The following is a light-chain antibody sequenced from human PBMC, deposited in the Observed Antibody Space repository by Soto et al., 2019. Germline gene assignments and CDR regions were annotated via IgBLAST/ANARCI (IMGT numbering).Light chain of an antibody. CDR1: QDIRSS. Sequence: EIVMTQSPATLSVSPGERVTLSCRASQDIRSSLAWYQQKPGQAPRLLIYGASIRATGVPATFSGSGSGTEFTLTISSLQSEDFALYYCQQYNNWPLTFGGGTKVDIK. CDR3: QQYNNWPLT. J-gene: IGKJ4*01. V-gene: IGKV3-15*01. CDR2: GAS.